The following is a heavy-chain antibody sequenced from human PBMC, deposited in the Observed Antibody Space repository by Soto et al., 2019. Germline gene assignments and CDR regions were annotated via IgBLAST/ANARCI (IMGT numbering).Heavy chain of an antibody. CDR1: CYTFTRYG. J-gene: IGHJ6*02. V-gene: IGHV1-18*01. CDR2: ISAYNGNT. D-gene: IGHD2-2*01. Sequence: ASVKVSCKASCYTFTRYGISWVRQAPGQGLEWMGWISAYNGNTNYAQKLQGRVTMTTDTSTSTAYMELRSLRSDDTAVYYCAIGYCSSTSCYQVPYYYYGMDVWAQGTTVTVSS. CDR3: AIGYCSSTSCYQVPYYYYGMDV.